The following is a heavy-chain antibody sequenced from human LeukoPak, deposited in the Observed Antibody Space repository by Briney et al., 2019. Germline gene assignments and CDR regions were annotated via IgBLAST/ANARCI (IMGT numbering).Heavy chain of an antibody. D-gene: IGHD2-21*01. CDR2: IRRKTDGETT. Sequence: GGSLRLSCAASGFTFNTYTMNWVRQAPGKGLEWVGRIRRKTDGETTDHAAPVKGRFTISRDDSKNTLYLQMNSLKTEDTAVYYCVTDLVIKGYFDYWGQGALVTVSS. CDR3: VTDLVIKGYFDY. J-gene: IGHJ4*02. CDR1: GFTFNTYT. V-gene: IGHV3-15*01.